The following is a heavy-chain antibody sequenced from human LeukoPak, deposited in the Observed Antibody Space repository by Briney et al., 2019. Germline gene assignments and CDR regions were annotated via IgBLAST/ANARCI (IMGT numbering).Heavy chain of an antibody. CDR1: GFNFSSLG. CDR2: IWSYGNNK. Sequence: PGRSLRLSCAASGFNFSSLGMHWVRQAPGKGLEWVAVIWSYGNNKYYAESVEGRFTISRDNSMHTLYLQMNSLRAEDTAVYYCVRDSAGFDYWGQGTLVTVSS. CDR3: VRDSAGFDY. J-gene: IGHJ4*02. V-gene: IGHV3-33*01.